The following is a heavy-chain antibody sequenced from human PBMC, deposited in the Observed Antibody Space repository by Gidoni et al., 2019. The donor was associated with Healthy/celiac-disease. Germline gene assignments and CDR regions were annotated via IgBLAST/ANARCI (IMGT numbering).Heavy chain of an antibody. J-gene: IGHJ5*02. CDR1: GFTFSSYE. Sequence: EVQLVASGGGLVQPGGSLRLSCAASGFTFSSYEMNWVRRAPGKGLEWVSYISSSGSTIYYADSVKGRFTISRDNAKNSLYLQMNSLRAEDTAVYYCARMSIFPWFDPWGQGTLVTVSS. V-gene: IGHV3-48*03. CDR2: ISSSGSTI. CDR3: ARMSIFPWFDP. D-gene: IGHD3-3*01.